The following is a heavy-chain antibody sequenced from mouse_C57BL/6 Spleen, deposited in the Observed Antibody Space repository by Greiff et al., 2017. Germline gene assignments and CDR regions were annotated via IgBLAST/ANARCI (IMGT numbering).Heavy chain of an antibody. J-gene: IGHJ3*01. CDR1: GYTFTSYW. V-gene: IGHV1-69*01. D-gene: IGHD1-1*01. CDR3: ARSHYYGSSTWFAY. Sequence: QVQLKQSGAELVMPGASVKLSCKASGYTFTSYWMHWVKQRPGQGLEWIGEIDPSDSYTNYNQKFKGKSTLTVDKSSSTAYMQLSSLTSEDSAVYYCARSHYYGSSTWFAYWGQGTLVTVSA. CDR2: IDPSDSYT.